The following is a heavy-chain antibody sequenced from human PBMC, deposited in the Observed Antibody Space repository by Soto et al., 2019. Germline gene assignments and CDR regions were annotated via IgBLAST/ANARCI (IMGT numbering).Heavy chain of an antibody. V-gene: IGHV1-69*06. CDR2: IIPIFGTA. CDR1: GGTFSSYA. D-gene: IGHD3-9*01. Sequence: SVKVSCKASGGTFSSYAISWVRQAPGQGLEWMGGIIPIFGTANYAQKFQGRVTITADKSTSTAYMELSSLRSEDTAVYYCARAGYDILTGYYPYYYYGMDVWGQGTTVTVSS. J-gene: IGHJ6*02. CDR3: ARAGYDILTGYYPYYYYGMDV.